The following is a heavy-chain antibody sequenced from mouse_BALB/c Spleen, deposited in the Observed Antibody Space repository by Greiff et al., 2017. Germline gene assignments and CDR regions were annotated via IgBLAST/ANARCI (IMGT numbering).Heavy chain of an antibody. V-gene: IGHV2-5-1*01. CDR2: IWRGGST. CDR1: GFSLTSYG. Sequence: VKLQESGPSLVQPSQSLSITCTVSGFSLTSYGVHWVRQSPGKGLEWLGVIWRGGSTDYNAAFMSRLSITKDNSKSQVFFKMNSLQADDTAIYYCAKSGELGRYFDYWGQGTTLTVSS. CDR3: AKSGELGRYFDY. D-gene: IGHD4-1*01. J-gene: IGHJ2*01.